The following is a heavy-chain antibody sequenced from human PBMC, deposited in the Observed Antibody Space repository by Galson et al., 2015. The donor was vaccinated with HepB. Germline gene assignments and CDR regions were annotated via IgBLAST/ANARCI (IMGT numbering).Heavy chain of an antibody. V-gene: IGHV1-69*13. CDR1: GGTFSSYA. CDR2: IIPIFGTA. D-gene: IGHD6-19*01. CDR3: ARGAATGKSSGWYRSGRGNYYGMDV. J-gene: IGHJ6*02. Sequence: SVKVSCKASGGTFSSYAISWVRQAPGQGLEWMGGIIPIFGTANYAQKFQGRVTITADESTSTAYMELSSLRSEDTAVYYCARGAATGKSSGWYRSGRGNYYGMDVWGQGTTVTVSS.